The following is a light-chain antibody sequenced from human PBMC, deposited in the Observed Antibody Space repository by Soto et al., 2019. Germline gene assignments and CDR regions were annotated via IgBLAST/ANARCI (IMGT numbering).Light chain of an antibody. CDR3: QQYDNWPPLT. Sequence: EVVMTQSPATLSVSPGESATLSCRASQTVNTKLAWYQQQPGQAPRLLIFRASTRATGIPARFSGRGSGTEFTLTISNVQSKDSAVYYCQQYDNWPPLTFGGGTKVEIK. V-gene: IGKV3-15*01. CDR1: QTVNTK. J-gene: IGKJ4*01. CDR2: RAS.